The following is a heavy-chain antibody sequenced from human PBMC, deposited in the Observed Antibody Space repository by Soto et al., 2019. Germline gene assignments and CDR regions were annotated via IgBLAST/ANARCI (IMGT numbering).Heavy chain of an antibody. CDR3: ARGNSGAFDI. CDR1: GYTFTTYS. CDR2: MNPLNGDT. D-gene: IGHD6-19*01. Sequence: ASVKVSCKASGYTFTTYSMHWVRQAPGQRLEWMGWMNPLNGDTKYSQRSQGRLTIIRDTSASTAYMELSSLRSEDTAIYYCARGNSGAFDIWGQGTMVTVSS. V-gene: IGHV1-3*01. J-gene: IGHJ3*02.